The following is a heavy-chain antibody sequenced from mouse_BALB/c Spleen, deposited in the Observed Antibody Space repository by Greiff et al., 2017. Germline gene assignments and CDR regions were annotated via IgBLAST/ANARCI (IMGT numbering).Heavy chain of an antibody. CDR3: ARWDYYMDY. D-gene: IGHD2-1*01. CDR2: INPSTGYT. J-gene: IGHJ4*01. V-gene: IGHV1-7*01. Sequence: QVQLQQSGAELAKPGASVKMSCKASGYTFTSYWMHWVKQRPGQGLEWIGYINPSTGYTEYNQKFKDKATLTADKSSSTAYMQLSSLTSEDSAVYYCARWDYYMDYWGQGTSVTVSS. CDR1: GYTFTSYW.